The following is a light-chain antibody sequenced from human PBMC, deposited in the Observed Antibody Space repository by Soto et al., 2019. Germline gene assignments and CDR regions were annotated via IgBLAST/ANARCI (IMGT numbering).Light chain of an antibody. J-gene: IGLJ1*01. V-gene: IGLV2-14*01. CDR2: GVT. CDR3: TSYTSSSTHV. CDR1: SSDIGGYDY. Sequence: QSVLTQPASVSGSPGQSITITCTGTSSDIGGYDYVSWYQHHPGKAPKVIIYGVTNRPSGVSHRFSVSKSANTASLTISGLQAEDEADYYCTSYTSSSTHVFGTGTKVTVL.